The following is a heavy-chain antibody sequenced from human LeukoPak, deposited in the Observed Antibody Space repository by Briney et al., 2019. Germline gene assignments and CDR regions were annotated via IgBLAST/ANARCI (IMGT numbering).Heavy chain of an antibody. CDR2: IIPIFGTA. V-gene: IGHV1-69*05. Sequence: ASVTVSCKASGGTFSSYAISWVRQAPGQGLEWMGGIIPIFGTANYAQKFQGRVTITTDESTSTAYMELSSLRSEDTAVYYCARGAQYSYGKGRFDYWGQGTLVTVSS. CDR1: GGTFSSYA. D-gene: IGHD5-18*01. J-gene: IGHJ4*02. CDR3: ARGAQYSYGKGRFDY.